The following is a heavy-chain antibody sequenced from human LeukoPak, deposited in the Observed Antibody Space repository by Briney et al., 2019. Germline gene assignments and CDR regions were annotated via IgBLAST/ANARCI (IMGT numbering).Heavy chain of an antibody. J-gene: IGHJ6*02. V-gene: IGHV3-30-3*01. CDR2: ISYDGSNK. D-gene: IGHD6-25*01. CDR1: GFTFSSYA. Sequence: GGSLRLSCAASGFTFSSYAMHWVRQAPGKGLEWVAVISYDGSNKYYADFVKGRFTISRDNSKNTLYLQMNSLRAEDTAVYYCAREERVYYYYHGMDVWGQGTTVTVSS. CDR3: AREERVYYYYHGMDV.